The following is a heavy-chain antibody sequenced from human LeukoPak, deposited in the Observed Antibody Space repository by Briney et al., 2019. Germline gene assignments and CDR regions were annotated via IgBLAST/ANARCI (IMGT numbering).Heavy chain of an antibody. CDR2: ISYSGRT. CDR3: ARELRRKKDIVVVPAAMEWFDP. CDR1: GGSIRTYY. V-gene: IGHV4-59*01. J-gene: IGHJ5*02. Sequence: SETLSLTCTVSGGSIRTYYWSWIRQPPGKGLEWIGYISYSGRTNYKPSLNSRVTISVDTSKNQFSLKLTSVTAADTAVYYCARELRRKKDIVVVPAAMEWFDPWGQGTLVTVSS. D-gene: IGHD2-2*01.